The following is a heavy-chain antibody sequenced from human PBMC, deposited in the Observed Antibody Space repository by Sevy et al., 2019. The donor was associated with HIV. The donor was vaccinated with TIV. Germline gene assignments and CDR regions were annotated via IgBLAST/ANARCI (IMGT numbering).Heavy chain of an antibody. CDR1: GFTFSSYD. J-gene: IGHJ6*02. D-gene: IGHD5-12*01. CDR3: ARSGGYSDNGMDV. Sequence: GGSLRLSCAASGFTFSSYDMHWVRQVTGKGLEWVSVIGSSGDPYYPGSVQGRFTISRENAKNSGYLQMNSLRAGDTAVYYCARSGGYSDNGMDVWGQGTTVTVSS. CDR2: IGSSGDP. V-gene: IGHV3-13*05.